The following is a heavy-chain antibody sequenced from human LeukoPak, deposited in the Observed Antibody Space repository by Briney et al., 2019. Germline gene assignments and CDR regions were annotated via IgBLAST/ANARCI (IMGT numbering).Heavy chain of an antibody. Sequence: NPSETLSLTCTVSGGSISSYYWSWIRQPPGKGLEWIGYIYTSGSTNYNPSLKSRVTISVDTSKNQFSLKLSSVTAADTAVYYCARRETSSGWYNWFDPWGQGTLVTVSS. CDR2: IYTSGST. CDR1: GGSISSYY. CDR3: ARRETSSGWYNWFDP. D-gene: IGHD6-19*01. J-gene: IGHJ5*02. V-gene: IGHV4-4*09.